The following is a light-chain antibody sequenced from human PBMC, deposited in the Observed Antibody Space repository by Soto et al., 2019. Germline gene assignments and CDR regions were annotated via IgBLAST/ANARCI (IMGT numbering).Light chain of an antibody. CDR1: QSVSSY. CDR2: DAS. J-gene: IGKJ1*01. CDR3: QQYGGSPRT. V-gene: IGKV3-20*01. Sequence: EIVMTQSPATLSVSPGERATLSCRASQSVSSYLAWYQQKPGQAPRLLIYDASSRATGIPDRFSGSGSGTDFTLTISRLEPEDFAVYYCQQYGGSPRTFGQGTKVDIK.